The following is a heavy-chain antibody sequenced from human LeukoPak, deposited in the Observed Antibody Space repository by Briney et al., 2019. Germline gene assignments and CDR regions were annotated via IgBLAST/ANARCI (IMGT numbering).Heavy chain of an antibody. CDR2: INPNSGGT. Sequence: GASVKVSCKASGYTFTGYYMHWVRQAPGQGLEWMGWINPNSGGTNYAQKFQGRVTVTRDTSISTAHMELSRLRSDDTAVYYCARDSSYRTDNWFDPWGQGTLVTVSS. D-gene: IGHD2-2*01. CDR1: GYTFTGYY. V-gene: IGHV1-2*02. CDR3: ARDSSYRTDNWFDP. J-gene: IGHJ5*02.